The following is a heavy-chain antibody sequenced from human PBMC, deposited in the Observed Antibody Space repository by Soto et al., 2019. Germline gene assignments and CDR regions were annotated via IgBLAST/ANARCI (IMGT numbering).Heavy chain of an antibody. D-gene: IGHD2-2*01. V-gene: IGHV4-4*07. J-gene: IGHJ4*02. CDR2: IYASGST. CDR1: GGSISTYY. CDR3: ARGGMVIIPTATAFDY. Sequence: SETLSLTCTVSGGSISTYYWSWIRQPAGKGLEWIGRIYASGSTNYNPSLKSRVTMSVATSKNQFSLKLSSVTAADTAVYYCARGGMVIIPTATAFDYWGQGTLVTSPQ.